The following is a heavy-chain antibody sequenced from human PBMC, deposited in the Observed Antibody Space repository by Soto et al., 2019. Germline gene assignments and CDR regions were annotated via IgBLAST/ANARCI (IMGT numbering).Heavy chain of an antibody. J-gene: IGHJ5*02. D-gene: IGHD3-16*02. Sequence: GGSLRLSCAASGFTFSSYGMHWVRQAPGKGLEWVAVIWYDGSNKYYADSVKGRFTISRDNSKNTLYLQMNSLRAEDTAVYYCARERILRLGELSLSYWFDPWGQGTLVTVSS. CDR2: IWYDGSNK. CDR1: GFTFSSYG. CDR3: ARERILRLGELSLSYWFDP. V-gene: IGHV3-33*01.